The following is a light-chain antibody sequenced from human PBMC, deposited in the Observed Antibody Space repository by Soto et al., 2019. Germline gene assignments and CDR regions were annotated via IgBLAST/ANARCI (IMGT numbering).Light chain of an antibody. CDR2: EVS. V-gene: IGLV2-14*01. J-gene: IGLJ1*01. CDR1: SSDVGGYNY. Sequence: QSVLTQPASVPGSPGQSITISCTGTSSDVGGYNYVSWYQQHPDKAPKLMIYEVSNRPSGVSNRFSGPKSGNTASLTISGLQAEDEADYYCSSYTSSSTYVFGTGTKVTVL. CDR3: SSYTSSSTYV.